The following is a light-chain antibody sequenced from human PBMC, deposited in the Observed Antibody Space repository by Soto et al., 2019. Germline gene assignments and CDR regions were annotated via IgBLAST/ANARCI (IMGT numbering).Light chain of an antibody. Sequence: DIQMNQSPSSLSASVGDRVTITCRAGQGISDYLNWYQQKPGKAPKLLISAASNLQRGVPSRFTGSGDGTDFTLTISSLQPEDLATYYCQQSYTTPITFGHGTRLEIK. CDR1: QGISDY. CDR3: QQSYTTPIT. CDR2: AAS. J-gene: IGKJ5*01. V-gene: IGKV1-39*01.